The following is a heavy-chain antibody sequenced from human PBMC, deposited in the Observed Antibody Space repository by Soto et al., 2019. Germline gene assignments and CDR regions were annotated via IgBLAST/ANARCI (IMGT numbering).Heavy chain of an antibody. V-gene: IGHV3-33*01. CDR1: GFTFSSYG. D-gene: IGHD6-6*01. J-gene: IGHJ5*02. CDR2: IWYDGSNK. Sequence: QTGGSLRLSCAASGFTFSSYGMHWVRQAPGKGLEWVAVIWYDGSNKYYADSVKGRFTISRDNSKNTLYLQMNSLRAEDTAVYYCARDNFEELQEYSSTRGWFDPWGQGTLVTVSS. CDR3: ARDNFEELQEYSSTRGWFDP.